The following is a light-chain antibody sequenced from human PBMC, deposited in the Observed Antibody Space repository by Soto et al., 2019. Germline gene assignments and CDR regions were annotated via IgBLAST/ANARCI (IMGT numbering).Light chain of an antibody. CDR3: NSHEGSNAVV. CDR2: EGS. Sequence: QSALTQPPSASGSPGQSVTISCTGTSSDVGGYNYVSWYQQHPVRAPKLMIYEGSKLPSGVPDRFSGSKAGNTASLTVCVLHYEYEADYYFNSHEGSNAVVFVAGTKLTVL. J-gene: IGLJ2*01. CDR1: SSDVGGYNY. V-gene: IGLV2-8*01.